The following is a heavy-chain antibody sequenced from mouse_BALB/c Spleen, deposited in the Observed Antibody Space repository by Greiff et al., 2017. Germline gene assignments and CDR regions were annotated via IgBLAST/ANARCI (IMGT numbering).Heavy chain of an antibody. Sequence: EVKLMESGGGLVQPGGSMKLSCVASGFTFSSFGMHWVRQAPEKGLEWVAYISSGSSTIYYADTVKGRFTISRDNPKNTLFLQMTSLRSEDTAMYYCAREGGNPYAMDYWGQGTSVTVSS. CDR1: GFTFSSFG. V-gene: IGHV5-17*02. J-gene: IGHJ4*01. CDR2: ISSGSSTI. CDR3: AREGGNPYAMDY. D-gene: IGHD2-1*01.